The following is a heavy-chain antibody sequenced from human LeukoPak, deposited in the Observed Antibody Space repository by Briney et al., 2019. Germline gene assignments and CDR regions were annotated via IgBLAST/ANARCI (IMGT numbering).Heavy chain of an antibody. CDR2: IGTAGEI. J-gene: IGHJ2*01. V-gene: IGHV3-13*01. Sequence: GGSLRLSCAASGFIFSSYSMSWVRQAPGKGLEWVSGIGTAGEIYYPGSVKGRFTISRENAKNSLYLQMNSLRAGDTAVYYCARAAYSSTWYSRYFDLWGRGTLVTVSS. D-gene: IGHD6-13*01. CDR3: ARAAYSSTWYSRYFDL. CDR1: GFIFSSYS.